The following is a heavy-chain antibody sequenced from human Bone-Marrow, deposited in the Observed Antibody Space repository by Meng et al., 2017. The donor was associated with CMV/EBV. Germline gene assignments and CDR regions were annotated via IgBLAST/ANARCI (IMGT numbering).Heavy chain of an antibody. CDR1: GYTFTGYY. CDR3: ARQYCSSTSCQQFDY. D-gene: IGHD2-2*01. V-gene: IGHV1-2*02. CDR2: INPNSGGT. J-gene: IGHJ4*02. Sequence: ASVKVSCKASGYTFTGYYMHWVRQAPGQGLEWMGWINPNSGGTNYAQKFQGRVTMTRDTSISTAYLQWSSLKASDTAMYYCARQYCSSTSCQQFDYWGQGTLVTVSS.